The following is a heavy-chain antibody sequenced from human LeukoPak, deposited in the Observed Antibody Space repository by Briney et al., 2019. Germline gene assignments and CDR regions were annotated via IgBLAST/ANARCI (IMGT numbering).Heavy chain of an antibody. CDR3: AKVRISMVRGAYPS. CDR2: ISGSGSGT. Sequence: SGGSLRLSCAASGFTFSTYGMSWVRQAPGKGLEWVSGISGSGSGTFYADSVKGRFTISRDNSKNTLYLQMNTLRAEDTAVYYCAKVRISMVRGAYPSWGQGTLVTVSS. J-gene: IGHJ5*02. CDR1: GFTFSTYG. V-gene: IGHV3-23*01. D-gene: IGHD3-10*01.